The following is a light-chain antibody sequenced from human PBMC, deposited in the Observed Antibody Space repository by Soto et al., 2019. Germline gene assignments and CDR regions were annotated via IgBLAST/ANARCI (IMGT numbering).Light chain of an antibody. CDR3: QQYNSYQYT. J-gene: IGKJ2*01. V-gene: IGKV1-5*03. CDR2: KAS. CDR1: QSISSW. Sequence: DIQMTQSPSTMSASVGDRVTITCRASQSISSWLAWYQQKPGKTPKLLIYKASSVESGVPSRFSGSGSGTEFTLTISSLQPDDFATYYCQQYNSYQYTFGQGTKLEIK.